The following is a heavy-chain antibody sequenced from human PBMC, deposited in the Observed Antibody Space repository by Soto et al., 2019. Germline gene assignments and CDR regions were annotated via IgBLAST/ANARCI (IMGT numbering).Heavy chain of an antibody. D-gene: IGHD6-19*01. CDR1: GFNFKKFA. J-gene: IGHJ1*01. Sequence: GGSLRLSCEASGFNFKKFAMGWVRQAPGEGLEWVSGISCCGGSTFYADSVKGRFSLARDDSKNTLSLQLNSLRVEDTAHYYCAKADGEQWLIPHLDNWGQGTQVTVSS. CDR2: ISCCGGST. V-gene: IGHV3-23*01. CDR3: AKADGEQWLIPHLDN.